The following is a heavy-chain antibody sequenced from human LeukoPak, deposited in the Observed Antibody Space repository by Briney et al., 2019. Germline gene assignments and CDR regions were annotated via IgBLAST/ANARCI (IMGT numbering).Heavy chain of an antibody. V-gene: IGHV3-33*06. D-gene: IGHD3-10*01. Sequence: GGSLRLSCAASGFTFSSYGMHWVRQAPGKGLEWVAVIWYDGSNKYYADSVKGRFTISRDNSKNTLYLQMNSLRAEDTAVYYCAKAMVRGLVDYWGQGTLVTVSS. CDR3: AKAMVRGLVDY. J-gene: IGHJ4*02. CDR1: GFTFSSYG. CDR2: IWYDGSNK.